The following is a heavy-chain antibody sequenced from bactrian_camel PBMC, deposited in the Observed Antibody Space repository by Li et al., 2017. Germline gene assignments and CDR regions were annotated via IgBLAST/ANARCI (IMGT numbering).Heavy chain of an antibody. CDR2: INSGGDST. Sequence: DVQLVESGGGLVQPGGSLRLSCAASGFTFSNRGMSWVRQAPGKGLEWVSAINSGGDSTYYADSVKGRFTISRDNAKNTVTLEMNSLKPEDTAVYYCAADCSLWITEKYWGQGTQVTVS. CDR3: AADCSLWITEKY. V-gene: IGHV3S40*01. D-gene: IGHD3*01. J-gene: IGHJ4*01. CDR1: GFTFSNRG.